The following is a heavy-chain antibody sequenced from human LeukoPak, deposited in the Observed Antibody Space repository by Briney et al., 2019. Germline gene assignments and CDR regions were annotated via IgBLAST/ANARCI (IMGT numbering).Heavy chain of an antibody. J-gene: IGHJ4*02. CDR2: ITPNSGGT. CDR3: ARGVLSPCGVNCYLVLLYFDY. Sequence: WASVKVSCKASGYTFTSYGINWVRQAPGQGLEWMGWITPNSGGTNYAQKFQGRIIMTRDTSLSTAYMELSRLTSDDTAMYYCARGVLSPCGVNCYLVLLYFDYWGQGTLVTVSS. D-gene: IGHD2-21*02. V-gene: IGHV1-2*02. CDR1: GYTFTSYG.